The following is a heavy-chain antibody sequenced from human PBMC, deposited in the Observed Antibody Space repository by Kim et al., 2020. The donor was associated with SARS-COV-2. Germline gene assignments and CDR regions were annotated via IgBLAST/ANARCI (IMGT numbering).Heavy chain of an antibody. D-gene: IGHD1-26*01. V-gene: IGHV3-30*04. CDR2: ISHDGINK. CDR1: GFTFSTYA. CDR3: ASDRSGSYSGSFDY. Sequence: GGSLRLSCAASGFTFSTYAMHWVRQAPGKGLEWVAVISHDGINKYYTDSVKGRFTISRDNSKNTLYLQMSSLRAEDTATYYCASDRSGSYSGSFDYWGQGPLVTVSS. J-gene: IGHJ4*02.